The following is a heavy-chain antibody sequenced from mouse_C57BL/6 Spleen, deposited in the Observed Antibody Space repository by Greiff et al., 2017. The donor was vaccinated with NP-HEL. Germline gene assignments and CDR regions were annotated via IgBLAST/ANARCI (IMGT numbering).Heavy chain of an antibody. CDR1: GYTFTSYW. Sequence: VQLQQPGAELVKPGASVKLSCKASGYTFTSYWMHWVKQRPGQGLEWIGMIHPNSGSNNYNEKFKSKATLTVDKSSSTAYMQLSSLTSEDSAVYYCARFYRDAMVYWGQGTSVTVSS. CDR2: IHPNSGSN. V-gene: IGHV1-64*01. CDR3: ARFYRDAMVY. J-gene: IGHJ4*01. D-gene: IGHD2-14*01.